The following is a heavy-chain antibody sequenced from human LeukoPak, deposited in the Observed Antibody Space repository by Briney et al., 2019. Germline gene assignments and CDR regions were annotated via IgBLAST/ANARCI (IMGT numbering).Heavy chain of an antibody. CDR1: GGSFSGYY. J-gene: IGHJ5*02. Sequence: SETLSLTCAVYGGSFSGYYWSWIRQPPGKGLEWTGEINHSGSTNYNPSLKSRVTISVDTSKNQFSLKLTSVTAADTAVYYCVRDDREIVVVEGAPKRTSRRFDPWGQGTLVTVSS. D-gene: IGHD2-15*01. CDR2: INHSGST. V-gene: IGHV4-34*01. CDR3: VRDDREIVVVEGAPKRTSRRFDP.